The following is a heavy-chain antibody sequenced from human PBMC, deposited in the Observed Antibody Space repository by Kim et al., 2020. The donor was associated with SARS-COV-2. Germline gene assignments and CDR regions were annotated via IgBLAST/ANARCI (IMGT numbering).Heavy chain of an antibody. D-gene: IGHD3-16*01. J-gene: IGHJ4*02. Sequence: SGPTLVNPTQTLTLTCAFSGFSLTTTGMCVSWIRQPPGKALEWLALIDWGDDKYYITSLKTRLTISKDTSKNQVVLTMTNMDPVDTATYYCARIRGLRLGELGFDYWGQGILVTVSS. V-gene: IGHV2-70*01. CDR1: GFSLTTTGMC. CDR2: IDWGDDK. CDR3: ARIRGLRLGELGFDY.